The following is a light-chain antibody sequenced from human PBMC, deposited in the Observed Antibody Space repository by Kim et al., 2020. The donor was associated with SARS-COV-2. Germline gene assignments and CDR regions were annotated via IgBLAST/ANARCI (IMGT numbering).Light chain of an antibody. CDR1: QSIANY. CDR2: SAT. J-gene: IGKJ4*01. Sequence: GDRVTITCRASQSIANYLIWYQQKPGQAPKLLIYSATTLQSGIPSRFSGGGSGTHFTLTISSLQNDDFATYFCQQSYTTPTFGGGTKLEI. CDR3: QQSYTTPT. V-gene: IGKV1-39*01.